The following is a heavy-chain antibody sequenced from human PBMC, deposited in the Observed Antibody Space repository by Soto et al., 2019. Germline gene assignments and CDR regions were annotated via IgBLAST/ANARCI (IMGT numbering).Heavy chain of an antibody. CDR2: IYYSGST. V-gene: IGHV4-59*12. D-gene: IGHD4-17*01. J-gene: IGHJ4*02. Sequence: SETLSLTCTVSGGSISSYYWSWIRQPPGKGLEWIGYIYYSGSTNYNPSLKSRVTISVDTSKDQFSLKLSTVTAADTAVYYCARFRRRYGGNYYFDYWVQGTLVTVSS. CDR1: GGSISSYY. CDR3: ARFRRRYGGNYYFDY.